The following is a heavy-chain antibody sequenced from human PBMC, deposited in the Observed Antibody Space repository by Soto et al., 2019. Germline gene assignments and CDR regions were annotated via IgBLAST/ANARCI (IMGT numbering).Heavy chain of an antibody. J-gene: IGHJ6*02. V-gene: IGHV3-23*01. CDR2: ISSGGGTT. D-gene: IGHD3-3*01. Sequence: PGGSLRLSCAASGFTFDDYTMHWVRQAPGKGLEWVSPISSGGGTTYYAASVKGRFTISRDSSKSTLFLEMDTLRVEDTAIYYCVKDWSGDKCPCMDVWGLGTTVTVSS. CDR3: VKDWSGDKCPCMDV. CDR1: GFTFDDYT.